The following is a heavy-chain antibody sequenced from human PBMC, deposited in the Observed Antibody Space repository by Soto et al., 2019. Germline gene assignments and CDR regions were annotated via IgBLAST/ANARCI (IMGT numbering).Heavy chain of an antibody. CDR1: GGFLSESY. CDR2: INHVGGT. V-gene: IGHV4-34*01. CDR3: VRIRYQLPSSVLWLDP. J-gene: IGHJ5*02. D-gene: IGHD3-16*01. Sequence: PSEALSLTCAVYGGFLSESYWTWIRQPPGKGLEWIGEINHVGGTNYNPSLKSRVTMSVDTSQNQFSLRLISVTAADTAMYFCVRIRYQLPSSVLWLDPWGQGTPVTVSS.